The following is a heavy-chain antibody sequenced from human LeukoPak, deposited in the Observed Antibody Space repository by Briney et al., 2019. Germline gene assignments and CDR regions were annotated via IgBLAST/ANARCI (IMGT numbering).Heavy chain of an antibody. CDR1: GFTVSINY. J-gene: IGHJ4*02. CDR2: IHSDGSA. D-gene: IGHD3-22*01. Sequence: PGGSLRLSCAASGFTVSINYMSWVRQAPGKGLEWVSVIHSDGSAYYADSVKGRFTISRDNSKNTLYLQINSLRAEDTAVYYCARLAGGSSGPLDYWGQGTLVTVSS. CDR3: ARLAGGSSGPLDY. V-gene: IGHV3-66*01.